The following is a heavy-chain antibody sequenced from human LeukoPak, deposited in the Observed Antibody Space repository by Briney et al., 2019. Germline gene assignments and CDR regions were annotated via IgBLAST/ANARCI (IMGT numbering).Heavy chain of an antibody. J-gene: IGHJ4*02. D-gene: IGHD3-22*01. Sequence: GGSLRLSCAASGFTFSSYAMHWVRQAPGKVLEWVAVISYGGSNTYYGDSVKGRFTISRDNSKNTLYLQMNSLRVEDTAVYYCARGQFRFSDYDSSGFDYWGQGTLVTVSS. CDR1: GFTFSSYA. V-gene: IGHV3-30*04. CDR3: ARGQFRFSDYDSSGFDY. CDR2: ISYGGSNT.